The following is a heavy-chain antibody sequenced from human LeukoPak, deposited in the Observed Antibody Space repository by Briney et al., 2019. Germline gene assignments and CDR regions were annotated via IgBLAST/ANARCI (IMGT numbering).Heavy chain of an antibody. J-gene: IGHJ4*02. Sequence: SETLSLTCTISGASIRSHYWGWIRQPPGKGLEWIGNVYYVGSATYNPSLKSQVTISLDTSKNQFSLKLSSVTAADTAVYFCARSGDSSAYYSLWSQGTLVIVSS. CDR3: ARSGDSSAYYSL. CDR1: GASIRSHY. CDR2: VYYVGSA. D-gene: IGHD3-22*01. V-gene: IGHV4-59*11.